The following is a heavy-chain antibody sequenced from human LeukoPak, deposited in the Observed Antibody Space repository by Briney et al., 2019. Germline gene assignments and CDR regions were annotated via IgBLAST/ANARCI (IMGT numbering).Heavy chain of an antibody. V-gene: IGHV4-39*01. CDR2: IYHSGST. Sequence: SETLSLTCTVSGGSISSYFWGWVRQPPGKRLEWIGTIYHSGSTYYSPSLKSRVTISVDTSKNQFSLKLSSVTAADTAMYYCARLPRGGNWFDPWGQGTLVTVSS. CDR3: ARLPRGGNWFDP. CDR1: GGSISSYF. J-gene: IGHJ5*02. D-gene: IGHD5-12*01.